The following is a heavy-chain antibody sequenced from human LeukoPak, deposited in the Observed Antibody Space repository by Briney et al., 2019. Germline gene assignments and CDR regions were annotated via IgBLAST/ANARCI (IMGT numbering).Heavy chain of an antibody. CDR1: GFTFSSYG. V-gene: IGHV3-30*02. J-gene: IGHJ4*02. Sequence: PGGSLRLSCAASGFTFSSYGMHWVRQAPGKGLEWVAFIRYDGSNKYYADSVKGRFTISRDNSKNTLYLQMNSLRAEDTAVYYCARAGEWELDYFDYWGQGTLVTVSS. CDR3: ARAGEWELDYFDY. CDR2: IRYDGSNK. D-gene: IGHD1-26*01.